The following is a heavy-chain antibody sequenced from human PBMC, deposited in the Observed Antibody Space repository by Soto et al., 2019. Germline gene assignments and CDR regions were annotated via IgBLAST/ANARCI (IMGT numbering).Heavy chain of an antibody. D-gene: IGHD2-2*02. Sequence: SETLSLTCTVSPGSITTGGSYWSWIRQHPGKGLEWIGNIYHSGNTYYNPSLKSRLTISVDTSKNHFSLMVDSVTAADTAVYYCARARFQALYGKPYFDSWGQGTLVTGSS. CDR1: PGSITTGGSY. J-gene: IGHJ4*02. CDR3: ARARFQALYGKPYFDS. V-gene: IGHV4-31*03. CDR2: IYHSGNT.